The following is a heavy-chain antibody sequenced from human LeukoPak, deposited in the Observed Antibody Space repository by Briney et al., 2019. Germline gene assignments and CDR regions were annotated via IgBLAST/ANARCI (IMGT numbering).Heavy chain of an antibody. V-gene: IGHV3-33*06. CDR2: IWYDGSNN. J-gene: IGHJ4*02. Sequence: PGGSLRLSCAASGFTFSSYGMHWVRQAPGKGREGVAVIWYDGSNNYYSYSVKCRFTISIDNSKNTLYLQMNSLRAEDTAVYYCAKDLTYYYDSSGYYSGGFDYWGQGTLVTVSS. D-gene: IGHD3-22*01. CDR3: AKDLTYYYDSSGYYSGGFDY. CDR1: GFTFSSYG.